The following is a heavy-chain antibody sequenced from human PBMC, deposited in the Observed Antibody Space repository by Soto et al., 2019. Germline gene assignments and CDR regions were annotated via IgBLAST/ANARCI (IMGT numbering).Heavy chain of an antibody. J-gene: IGHJ4*02. V-gene: IGHV2-5*02. CDR1: GFSLSTSGVG. CDR2: IYWDDDK. D-gene: IGHD4-4*01. CDR3: AHINYCGNSREPDFDY. Sequence: SGPTLVNPTQTLALTCTFSGFSLSTSGVGVGWIRQPPGKALEWLALIYWDDDKRYSPSLKSRLTITKDTSKNQVVLTMTNMDPVDTATYYCAHINYCGNSREPDFDYWGQGTLVTVSS.